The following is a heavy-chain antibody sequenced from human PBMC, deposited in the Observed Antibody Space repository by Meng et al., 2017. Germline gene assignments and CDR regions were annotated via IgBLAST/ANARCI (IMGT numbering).Heavy chain of an antibody. D-gene: IGHD3-10*01. CDR2: INPNSGGT. J-gene: IGHJ4*02. CDR1: GYTFTGYY. V-gene: IGHV1-2*06. Sequence: QVQLVQDWAEVKKPGASVKVSCKASGYTFTGYYMHWVRQAPGQGLEWMGRINPNSGGTNYAQKFQGRVTMTRDTSISTAYMELSRLRSDDTAVYYCASELNTYGSGSYAYWGQGTLVTVFS. CDR3: ASELNTYGSGSYAY.